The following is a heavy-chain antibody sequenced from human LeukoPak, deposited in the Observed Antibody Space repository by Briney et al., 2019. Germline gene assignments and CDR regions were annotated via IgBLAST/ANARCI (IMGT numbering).Heavy chain of an antibody. J-gene: IGHJ6*02. CDR3: ASRPAATPYYYYYGMDV. CDR2: IYSGGST. CDR1: EFTVSSNY. Sequence: GGSLRLSCAASEFTVSSNYMSWVRQAPGKGLEWVSVIYSGGSTYYADSVKGRFTISRDNSKNTLYLQMNSLRAEDTAVYYCASRPAATPYYYYYGMDVWGQGTTVTVSS. D-gene: IGHD2-2*01. V-gene: IGHV3-53*01.